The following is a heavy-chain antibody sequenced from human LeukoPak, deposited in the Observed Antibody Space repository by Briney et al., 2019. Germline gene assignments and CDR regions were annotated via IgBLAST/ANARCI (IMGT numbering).Heavy chain of an antibody. CDR2: INEDGSDK. J-gene: IGHJ4*02. Sequence: GGSLRLSCAAAGFIFRNYWMGWVRQAPGKGLEWVANINEDGSDKQYVDSVKGRFTISRDNAKNSLYLQMNSLSAEDTAVYYCARHSRGSPIDDWGQGTLVTVSS. D-gene: IGHD2-15*01. V-gene: IGHV3-7*01. CDR1: GFIFRNYW. CDR3: ARHSRGSPIDD.